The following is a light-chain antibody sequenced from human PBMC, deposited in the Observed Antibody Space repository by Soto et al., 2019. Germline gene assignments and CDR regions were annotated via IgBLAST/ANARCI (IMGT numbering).Light chain of an antibody. CDR3: VLATNWQYT. J-gene: IGKJ2*01. CDR2: KAS. Sequence: DVVMTQSPLSLPVTLVQPASISCRSSQSLVHSNGGTFLNWFQQRTGQSPRRLIYKASNRDSGVPGRFNGSEYGIDFPLKISRVEAEAVGVCSCVLATNWQYTFGQGTKLEIK. CDR1: QSLVHSNGGTF. V-gene: IGKV2-30*02.